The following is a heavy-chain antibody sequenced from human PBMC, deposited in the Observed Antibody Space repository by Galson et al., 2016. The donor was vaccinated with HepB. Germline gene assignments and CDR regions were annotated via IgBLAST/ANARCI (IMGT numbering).Heavy chain of an antibody. CDR3: AKGVWHYDTSGYHFY. D-gene: IGHD3-22*01. J-gene: IGHJ4*02. Sequence: SLRLSCADSGFTFNAYAMTWVRQAPGQGLEWVSGISNSGDITYYADSLKGRFTISRDNSKNTLYLQMNSLGVEDTAVYYCAKGVWHYDTSGYHFYWGQGTLVTVSS. CDR2: ISNSGDIT. V-gene: IGHV3-23*01. CDR1: GFTFNAYA.